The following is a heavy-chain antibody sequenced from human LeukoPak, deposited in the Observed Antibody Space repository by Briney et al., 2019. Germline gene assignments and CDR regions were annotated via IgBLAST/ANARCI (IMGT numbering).Heavy chain of an antibody. CDR1: GYTFTGYY. Sequence: GASVKVSCKASGYTFTGYYMHWVRQAPGQGLEWMGWINPNSGGTNYAQKFQGRVTMTRDTSISTAYMELSRLRSDDTAVYYCARDGIYSRYSYGYARHWFDPWGQGTLVTVSS. CDR2: INPNSGGT. CDR3: ARDGIYSRYSYGYARHWFDP. D-gene: IGHD5-18*01. V-gene: IGHV1-2*02. J-gene: IGHJ5*02.